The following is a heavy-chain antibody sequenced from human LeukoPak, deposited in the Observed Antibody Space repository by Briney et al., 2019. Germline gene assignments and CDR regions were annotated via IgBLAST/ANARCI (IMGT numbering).Heavy chain of an antibody. CDR1: GFTFSSYG. Sequence: GRSLRLSCAASGFTFSSYGMHWARQAPGKGLEWVAVIWYDGSNKYYADSVKGRFTISRDNSKNTLYLQMNSLRAEDTAVYYCAKGEADDSSGADAFDIWGQGTMVTVSS. V-gene: IGHV3-33*06. J-gene: IGHJ3*02. CDR2: IWYDGSNK. D-gene: IGHD3-22*01. CDR3: AKGEADDSSGADAFDI.